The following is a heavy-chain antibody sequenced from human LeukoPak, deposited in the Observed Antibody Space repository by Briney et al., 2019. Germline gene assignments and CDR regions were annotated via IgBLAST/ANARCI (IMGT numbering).Heavy chain of an antibody. CDR3: ARDLRLVRGVKDDY. CDR1: GFTFSSYE. Sequence: GGSLRLSCAASGFTFSSYEMNWVRQAPGKGLGWVSYISSSGATMYYADSVKGRFTISRDNAKNSLYLQMNSLRDEDTAVYYCARDLRLVRGVKDDYWGQGTLVTVSS. CDR2: ISSSGATM. V-gene: IGHV3-48*03. J-gene: IGHJ4*02. D-gene: IGHD3-10*01.